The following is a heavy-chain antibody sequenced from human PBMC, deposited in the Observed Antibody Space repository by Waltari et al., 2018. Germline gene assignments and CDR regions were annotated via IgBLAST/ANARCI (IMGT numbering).Heavy chain of an antibody. J-gene: IGHJ4*02. CDR3: ARLSYDSSGTYYFDY. CDR2: VYYSGNT. CDR1: GGSISSSTYY. V-gene: IGHV4-39*01. Sequence: QLQLQESGPGLVKPSETLSLTCTVSGGSISSSTYYWGWIRQPPGKGLEWIGSVYYSGNTYYNPSPKSRVSISVDTSKNQFSLKLRSVAAADTAVYFCARLSYDSSGTYYFDYWGQGALVTVSS. D-gene: IGHD3-22*01.